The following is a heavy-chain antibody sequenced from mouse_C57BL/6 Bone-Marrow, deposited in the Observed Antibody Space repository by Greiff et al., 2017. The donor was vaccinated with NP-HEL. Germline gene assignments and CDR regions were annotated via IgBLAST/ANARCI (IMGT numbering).Heavy chain of an antibody. Sequence: EVKLQQSVAELVRPGASVKLSCTASGFNIKNTYMHWVKQRPEQGLEWIGRIDPANGNTKYAPKFQGKATITADTSSNTAYLQLSSLTSEDTAIYYCARYPYYGSSLWYFDVWGTGTTVTVSS. D-gene: IGHD1-1*01. CDR1: GFNIKNTY. J-gene: IGHJ1*03. CDR3: ARYPYYGSSLWYFDV. CDR2: IDPANGNT. V-gene: IGHV14-3*01.